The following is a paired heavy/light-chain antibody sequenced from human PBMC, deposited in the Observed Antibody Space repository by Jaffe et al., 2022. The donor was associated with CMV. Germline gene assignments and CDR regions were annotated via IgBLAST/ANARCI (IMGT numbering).Light chain of an antibody. Sequence: QSALTQPRSVSGSPGQSVTISCTGTNSDVGDYNYVSWYQQHPGKAPRLIIYDVSKRPSGVPDRFSGSKSGNTASLTISGLQADDETDYYCCSYAGTNTFVFGTGTEVTVL. CDR2: DVS. CDR1: NSDVGDYNY. CDR3: CSYAGTNTFV. V-gene: IGLV2-11*01. J-gene: IGLJ1*01.
Heavy chain of an antibody. D-gene: IGHD6-13*01. CDR2: IWNDGSNK. J-gene: IGHJ6*03. CDR3: ARDPPRSRTSYYYFMDV. Sequence: QVQLVESGGGVVQPGRSLRLSCAASGFTFTNYAMHWVRQAPGKGLEWVALIWNDGSNKYYGDSVKGRFTISRDNSKHTVYLQMNSLKAEDTAVYYCARDPPRSRTSYYYFMDVWGEGTTVSVSS. V-gene: IGHV3-33*08. CDR1: GFTFTNYA.